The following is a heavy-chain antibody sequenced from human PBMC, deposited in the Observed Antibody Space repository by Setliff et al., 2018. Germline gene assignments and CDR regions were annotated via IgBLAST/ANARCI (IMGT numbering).Heavy chain of an antibody. Sequence: PSETLSLTCAVFGGSFSGYYWSWIRQPPGKGLEWIGEINHGGSTNYNPSLKSRVTMSIDTSKNQFSLKLSSVTAADTAVYYCARYYGSGPLNWFDPWGQGTLVTVSS. V-gene: IGHV4-34*01. CDR2: INHGGST. J-gene: IGHJ5*02. CDR1: GGSFSGYY. CDR3: ARYYGSGPLNWFDP. D-gene: IGHD3-10*01.